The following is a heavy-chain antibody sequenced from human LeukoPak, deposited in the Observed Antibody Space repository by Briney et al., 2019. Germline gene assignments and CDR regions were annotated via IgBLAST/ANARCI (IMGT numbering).Heavy chain of an antibody. D-gene: IGHD3-3*01. CDR2: IYSSGST. CDR1: GGSISSYY. Sequence: PSETLSLTCTVSGGSISSYYWSWIRQPPGKGLEWIGYIYSSGSTNYNPSLKSRITISVDTSKNQFSLKLSSVTAADTAVYYCARDRIRFLEWLSPNYYYGMEVWGQGTTVTVSS. V-gene: IGHV4-59*12. J-gene: IGHJ6*02. CDR3: ARDRIRFLEWLSPNYYYGMEV.